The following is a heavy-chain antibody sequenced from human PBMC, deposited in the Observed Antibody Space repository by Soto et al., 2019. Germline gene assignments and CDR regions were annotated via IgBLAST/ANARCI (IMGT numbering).Heavy chain of an antibody. J-gene: IGHJ4*02. V-gene: IGHV3-33*01. CDR2: IWYDGSNK. Sequence: GGSLRLSCAASGFTFSSYGMHWVRQAPGKGLEWVAVIWYDGSNKYYADSVKGRFTISRDNSKNTLYLQMNSLRAEDTAVYYCARDQDMVRRRGYNWNDGTSEYYFDYWGQGTLVTVSS. D-gene: IGHD1-1*01. CDR1: GFTFSSYG. CDR3: ARDQDMVRRRGYNWNDGTSEYYFDY.